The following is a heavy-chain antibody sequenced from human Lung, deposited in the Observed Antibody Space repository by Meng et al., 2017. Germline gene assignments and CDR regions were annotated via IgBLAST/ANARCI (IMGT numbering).Heavy chain of an antibody. Sequence: QVQLVQSGAEVNSPGSSVTVSCKASGGAFSSSAIGWLRQAPGRGLEWMGGIIPILNASTYAQNFKGRVTLSADMATTTVYMELSSLTSDDTAVYFCARDCSGGGCFDPWGQGTLVTVSS. CDR3: ARDCSGGGCFDP. J-gene: IGHJ5*02. CDR2: IIPILNAS. D-gene: IGHD2-15*01. CDR1: GGAFSSSA. V-gene: IGHV1-69*10.